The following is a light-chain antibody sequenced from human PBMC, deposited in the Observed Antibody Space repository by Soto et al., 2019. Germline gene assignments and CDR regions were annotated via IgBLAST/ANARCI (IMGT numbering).Light chain of an antibody. V-gene: IGKV1-5*03. CDR3: QQYNSYSWT. CDR2: KAS. CDR1: QSISSW. Sequence: DIQMTQSPSTLSASVGDRVTITCRASQSISSWLAWYQQKPGKAPKLLIYKASSLESGAPSRFSGSGSGTEFTLTISSLQPDDFATYYCQQYNSYSWTFGQGTKVDIK. J-gene: IGKJ1*01.